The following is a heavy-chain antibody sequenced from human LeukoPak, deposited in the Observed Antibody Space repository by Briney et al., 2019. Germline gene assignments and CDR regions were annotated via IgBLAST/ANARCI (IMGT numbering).Heavy chain of an antibody. CDR1: GFPFSTYP. Sequence: GGSLRLSCAASGFPFSTYPMTWVRQAPGKGLEWVSGISGSGSDTYSADSVKGRFTISRDTSNNTLYPQMNSLRIEDTAVYYCAKGNWNDDWGQGTLVTVSS. CDR2: ISGSGSDT. V-gene: IGHV3-23*01. J-gene: IGHJ5*02. CDR3: AKGNWNDD.